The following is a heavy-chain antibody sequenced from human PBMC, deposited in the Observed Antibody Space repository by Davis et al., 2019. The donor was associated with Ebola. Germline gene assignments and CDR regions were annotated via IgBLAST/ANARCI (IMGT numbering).Heavy chain of an antibody. J-gene: IGHJ4*02. CDR3: TRHVQEMVNSRVDY. CDR1: GGSISGYY. V-gene: IGHV4-34*01. CDR2: ITHSGST. Sequence: MPSETLSLTCAVSGGSISGYYWSWLRHQPGKWPEWPGEITHSGSTYYNPSLKSRVTISVDTSRTQFSLKLSSVTAADTAVYYCTRHVQEMVNSRVDYWGQGTLVTVSS. D-gene: IGHD5-24*01.